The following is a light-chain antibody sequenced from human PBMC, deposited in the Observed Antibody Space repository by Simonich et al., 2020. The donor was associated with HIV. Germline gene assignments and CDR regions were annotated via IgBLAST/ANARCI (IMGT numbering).Light chain of an antibody. V-gene: IGKV1-9*01. CDR1: QGLRNY. CDR2: AAS. CDR3: QQANSFPWT. Sequence: DIQLTQSPSFLSASVRDRVTITCRASQGLRNYLAWYQQRPGKAPKLLIYAASTLQSGVPSMFSGSGSGTDFTLTISSLQPEDFATYYCQQANSFPWTFGQGTKVEIK. J-gene: IGKJ1*01.